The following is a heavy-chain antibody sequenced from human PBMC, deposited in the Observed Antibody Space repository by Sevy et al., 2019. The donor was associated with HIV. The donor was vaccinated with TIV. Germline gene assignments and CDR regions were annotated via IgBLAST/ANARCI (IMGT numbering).Heavy chain of an antibody. D-gene: IGHD2-8*01. Sequence: GGSLRLSCAASGFTFSKYSMSWVRQPPGKGLEWVSTLSFGCGEINYADSVKGRFTISRDNSKSTGYLQMNHLIPEYTAVYFCARVGFTKPHDYWGQGTLVTVSS. CDR3: ARVGFTKPHDY. J-gene: IGHJ4*02. V-gene: IGHV3-23*01. CDR2: LSFGCGEI. CDR1: GFTFSKYS.